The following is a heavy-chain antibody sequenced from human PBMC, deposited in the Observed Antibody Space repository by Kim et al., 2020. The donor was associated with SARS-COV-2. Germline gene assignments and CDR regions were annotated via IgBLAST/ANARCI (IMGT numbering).Heavy chain of an antibody. Sequence: AQKFQCRVTMTRNTSTSTVYMELSSLGSEDTAVYYCARDSGSHDAFDIWGQGTMVTVSS. CDR3: ARDSGSHDAFDI. D-gene: IGHD1-26*01. V-gene: IGHV1-46*01. J-gene: IGHJ3*02.